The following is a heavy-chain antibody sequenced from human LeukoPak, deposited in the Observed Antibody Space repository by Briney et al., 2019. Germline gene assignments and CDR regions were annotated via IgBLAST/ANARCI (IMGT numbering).Heavy chain of an antibody. CDR2: IYSGGTT. J-gene: IGHJ2*01. CDR1: RYTVSSNY. Sequence: GGSLRLSCAASRYTVSSNYMSWVRQAPGKGLEWVSVIYSGGTTYYADSVKGRFTISRDNSKNTLYLQMNSLRAEDTAVYYCARIYDILTGYPYFDLWGRGTLLTVSS. D-gene: IGHD3-9*01. V-gene: IGHV3-53*01. CDR3: ARIYDILTGYPYFDL.